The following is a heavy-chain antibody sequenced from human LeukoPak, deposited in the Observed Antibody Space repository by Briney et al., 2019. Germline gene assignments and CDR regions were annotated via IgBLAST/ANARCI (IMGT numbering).Heavy chain of an antibody. CDR2: SSAYNGNT. D-gene: IGHD6-13*01. CDR3: ASGDRWYEKYYFDS. Sequence: ASVKVSCKASGYTFTSYGISWVRQAPGQGLEGMGWSSAYNGNTNYAQKMQGRVTMPTDTSTRTAYMELGSLRSDETAVYYCASGDRWYEKYYFDSWGQGTLVTVSS. CDR1: GYTFTSYG. J-gene: IGHJ4*02. V-gene: IGHV1-18*01.